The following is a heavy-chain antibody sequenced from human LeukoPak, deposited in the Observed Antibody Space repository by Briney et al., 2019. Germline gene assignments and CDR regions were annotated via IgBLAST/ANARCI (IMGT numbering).Heavy chain of an antibody. D-gene: IGHD3-22*01. V-gene: IGHV1-2*02. Sequence: GASVKVSCKASGYTFTGYYMHGVRQAPGQGREGMGGLNPNSGGTNYPQKFQRRVTMPRDTSISTAYMELSRLRSDDTAVYYCASSSGYYYVADYWGQGTLVTVSS. CDR1: GYTFTGYY. J-gene: IGHJ4*02. CDR2: LNPNSGGT. CDR3: ASSSGYYYVADY.